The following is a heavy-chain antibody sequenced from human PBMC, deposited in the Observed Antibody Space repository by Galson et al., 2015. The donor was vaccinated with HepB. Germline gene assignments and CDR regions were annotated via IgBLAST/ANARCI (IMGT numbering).Heavy chain of an antibody. CDR3: ARGRGSFPRHYFDS. D-gene: IGHD1-26*01. CDR1: GFTFGDYG. J-gene: IGHJ4*02. V-gene: IGHV3-20*01. Sequence: SLRLSCAASGFTFGDYGMSWVRQAPGKGLEWVSGINWNSGSPSYADSVKGRFTISRDNAKNSLYLQMNSLRAEDTALYHSARGRGSFPRHYFDSWGQGTLVTVSS. CDR2: INWNSGSP.